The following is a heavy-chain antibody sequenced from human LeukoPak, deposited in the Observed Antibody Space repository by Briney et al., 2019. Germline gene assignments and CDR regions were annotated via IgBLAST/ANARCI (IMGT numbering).Heavy chain of an antibody. Sequence: GGSLRLSCAASGFTLSSYSMNWVRQAPGKGLEWVSSISSSSSYIYYADSVKGRFTISRDNAKNSLYLQMDSLRAEDTAVYYCARVTGSRSTDYWGQGTLVTVSS. D-gene: IGHD2-2*01. CDR2: ISSSSSYI. V-gene: IGHV3-21*01. CDR1: GFTLSSYS. J-gene: IGHJ4*02. CDR3: ARVTGSRSTDY.